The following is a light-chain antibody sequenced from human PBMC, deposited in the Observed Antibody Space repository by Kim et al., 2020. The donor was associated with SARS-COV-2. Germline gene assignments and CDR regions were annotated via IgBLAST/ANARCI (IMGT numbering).Light chain of an antibody. CDR3: LQDYNYPWT. CDR2: DAS. Sequence: AIQMTQSPSSLSASVGVRVTITCRASQGIRNDLGWYQQKPGKAPKLLIYDASSLQSGVSSRFSGSGSGTDFTLTISSLQPEDFATYYCLQDYNYPWTFGQGTKVDIK. J-gene: IGKJ1*01. V-gene: IGKV1-6*01. CDR1: QGIRND.